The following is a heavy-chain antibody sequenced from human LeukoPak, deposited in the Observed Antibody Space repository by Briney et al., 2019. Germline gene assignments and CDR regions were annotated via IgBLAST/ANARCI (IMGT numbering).Heavy chain of an antibody. V-gene: IGHV3-23*01. CDR2: ISGSGVGT. D-gene: IGHD6-19*01. J-gene: IGHJ4*02. Sequence: GGSLRLSCAASGFTFSSYAMSWVRQAPGKGLEWVSSISGSGVGTYYADSVTGRFTFSRDNSKNTLYLQMNSLRAEDTAVYYCAKISSSSCTDYWGQGTLVTVSS. CDR1: GFTFSSYA. CDR3: AKISSSSCTDY.